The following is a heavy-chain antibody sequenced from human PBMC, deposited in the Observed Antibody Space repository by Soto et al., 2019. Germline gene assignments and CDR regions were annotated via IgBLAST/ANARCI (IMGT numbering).Heavy chain of an antibody. Sequence: ASVKVSCKTFGDSFNDYYIHWVRQAPGQGLEWMGWINPNGGGTKYAQKFQGRVTVTRDTSIRTVYMELSSLRSGDTAVYYCARESGGATATLDYYYFYMDVWGKGTTVTVSS. CDR1: GDSFNDYY. CDR2: INPNGGGT. V-gene: IGHV1-2*02. J-gene: IGHJ6*03. CDR3: ARESGGATATLDYYYFYMDV. D-gene: IGHD5-12*01.